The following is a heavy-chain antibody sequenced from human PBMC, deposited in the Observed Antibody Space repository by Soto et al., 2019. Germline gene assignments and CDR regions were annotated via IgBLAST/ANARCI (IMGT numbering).Heavy chain of an antibody. CDR1: GCTFTRYT. Sequence: RASVKVSCKASGCTFTRYTMNWVRQAPGQRLEWMGWINPDNGNTKSSQKFQDRVIITRDTSASTAYMDLSSLRSEDTAVYYCARGIATGQLDPWGQGTLATVSS. D-gene: IGHD2-15*01. CDR3: ARGIATGQLDP. V-gene: IGHV1-3*01. CDR2: INPDNGNT. J-gene: IGHJ5*02.